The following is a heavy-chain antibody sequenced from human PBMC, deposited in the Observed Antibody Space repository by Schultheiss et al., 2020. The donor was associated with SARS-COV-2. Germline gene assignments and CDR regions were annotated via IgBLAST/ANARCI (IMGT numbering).Heavy chain of an antibody. V-gene: IGHV3-30*01. CDR2: ISYDGSNK. CDR1: GFTFSSYA. Sequence: GGSLRLSCAASGFTFSSYAMHWVRQAPGKGLEWVAVISYDGSNKYYADSVKGRFTISRDNSKNTLYLQMNSLRAEDTAVYYCARSKAYSSGYRDYYYYGMDVWGQGTTVTVSS. CDR3: ARSKAYSSGYRDYYYYGMDV. J-gene: IGHJ6*02. D-gene: IGHD3-22*01.